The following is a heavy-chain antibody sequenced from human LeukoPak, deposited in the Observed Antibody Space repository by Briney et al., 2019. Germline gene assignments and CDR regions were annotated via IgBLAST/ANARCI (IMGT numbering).Heavy chain of an antibody. D-gene: IGHD6-13*01. CDR1: GFTFSSYS. V-gene: IGHV3-21*01. CDR2: ISSSSSYI. Sequence: PGGSLRLSCAASGFTFSSYSMNWVRQAPGKGLEWVSSISSSSSYIYYADSAKGRFTISRDNAKNSLYLQMNSLRAEDTAVYYCARDRGMLAAAFDIWGQGTMVTVSS. J-gene: IGHJ3*02. CDR3: ARDRGMLAAAFDI.